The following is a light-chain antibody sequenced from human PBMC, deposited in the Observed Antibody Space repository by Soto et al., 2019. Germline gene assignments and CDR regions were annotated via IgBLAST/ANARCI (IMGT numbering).Light chain of an antibody. CDR1: QSVSSN. Sequence: EIVMTQSPATLSVSPGERATLSCRASQSVSSNFAWYQQKPGQAPRLLIYGASTRATGVPARFSGSGSGTEFTLTISSLQYEDFAVYYCQQYNNWPRTFGQGTKLEIK. CDR2: GAS. J-gene: IGKJ1*01. CDR3: QQYNNWPRT. V-gene: IGKV3-15*01.